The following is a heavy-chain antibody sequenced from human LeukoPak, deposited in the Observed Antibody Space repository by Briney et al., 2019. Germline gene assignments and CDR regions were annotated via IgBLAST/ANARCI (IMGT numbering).Heavy chain of an antibody. CDR1: GFTFSSYE. V-gene: IGHV3-48*03. Sequence: GGSLRLSCAASGFTFSSYEMNWVRQAPGKGLEWVSAISDNGGSIFYADSVKGRFTISRDNAKNSLYLQMNSLRAEDTAVYYCARDLSSSGEWGQGTLVTVSS. CDR3: ARDLSSSGE. CDR2: ISDNGGSI. D-gene: IGHD6-13*01. J-gene: IGHJ4*02.